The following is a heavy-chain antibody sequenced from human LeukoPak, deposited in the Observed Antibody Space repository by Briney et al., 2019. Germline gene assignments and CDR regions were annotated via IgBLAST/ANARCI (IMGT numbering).Heavy chain of an antibody. CDR1: GFTFSNYA. D-gene: IGHD5-12*01. J-gene: IGHJ6*02. V-gene: IGHV3-30-3*01. CDR3: AKDQSKSGWLGHYYYGMDV. Sequence: GGSLRLSCAASGFTFSNYAMHWVRQAPGKGLKWVAFISYDGSKKYYADSVKGRFTISRGNSKNTLYLQMNSLRAEDTAVYYCAKDQSKSGWLGHYYYGMDVWGQGTTVTVSS. CDR2: ISYDGSKK.